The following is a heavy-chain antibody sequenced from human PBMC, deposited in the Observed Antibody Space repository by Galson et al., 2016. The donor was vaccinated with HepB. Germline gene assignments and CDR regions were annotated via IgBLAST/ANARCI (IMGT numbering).Heavy chain of an antibody. V-gene: IGHV3-48*02. D-gene: IGHD4-17*01. CDR2: ISSRSSTM. CDR3: AGGDGGDLRH. Sequence: SLRLSCAASGFDFSIYGMNWVRQAPGKGLDWVAYISSRSSTMYYAHSVRGRFTISRDNAKNSLFLQMNSLRDEDTAIYFCAGGDGGDLRHWGQGTLVTVSS. CDR1: GFDFSIYG. J-gene: IGHJ1*01.